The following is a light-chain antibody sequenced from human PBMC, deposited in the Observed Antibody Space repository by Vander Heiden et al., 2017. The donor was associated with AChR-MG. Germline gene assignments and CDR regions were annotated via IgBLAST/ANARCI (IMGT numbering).Light chain of an antibody. Sequence: DIQMTQSPSSVSASVGDRVTITCRASQAIGSWLLWHQQKPGKAPKVLIYSVSSLQSGVPSRFSGSGSGTDFTLTITNLQPEDFATYYCQQASSFPVTFGQRTRLEIK. J-gene: IGKJ5*01. V-gene: IGKV1D-12*01. CDR2: SVS. CDR3: QQASSFPVT. CDR1: QAIGSW.